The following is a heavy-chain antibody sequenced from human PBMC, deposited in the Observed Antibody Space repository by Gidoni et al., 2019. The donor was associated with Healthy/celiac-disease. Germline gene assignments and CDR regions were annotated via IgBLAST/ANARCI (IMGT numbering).Heavy chain of an antibody. D-gene: IGHD4-17*01. CDR2: MNTNSGGT. CDR3: ARDSGYYGAHHFDY. CDR1: GDTFTGYY. J-gene: IGHJ4*02. Sequence: QVQLVQSGAEVKKPGASVKVSCKASGDTFTGYYMHWVRKAPGQGLEWMGWMNTNSGGTNYAQKFQGRVTMTRDTSISTAYMELSRLRSDDTAVYYCARDSGYYGAHHFDYWGQGTLVTVSS. V-gene: IGHV1-2*02.